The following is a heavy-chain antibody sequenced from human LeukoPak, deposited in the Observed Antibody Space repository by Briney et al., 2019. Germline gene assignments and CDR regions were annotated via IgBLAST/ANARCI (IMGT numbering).Heavy chain of an antibody. D-gene: IGHD6-13*01. J-gene: IGHJ4*02. V-gene: IGHV3-33*01. Sequence: GGSLRLSCAASGFTFSSYGMNWVRQAPGKGLEWVAVIWYDGSNKYYGDSVKGRFTISRDNSKNTVSLQMNSLRVEDTAVCYCARLGSSWSFDYWGQGTLVTVSS. CDR2: IWYDGSNK. CDR3: ARLGSSWSFDY. CDR1: GFTFSSYG.